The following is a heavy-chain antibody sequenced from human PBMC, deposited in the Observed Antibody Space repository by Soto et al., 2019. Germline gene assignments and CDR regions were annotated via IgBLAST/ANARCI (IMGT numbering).Heavy chain of an antibody. D-gene: IGHD3-22*01. J-gene: IGHJ4*02. CDR2: IIPIFGTA. CDR1: GGTFSSYA. V-gene: IGHV1-69*01. CDR3: ARGYYYDSSGYYSNAYYFDY. Sequence: QVQLVQSGAEVKKPGSSVKVSCKASGGTFSSYAISWVRQAPGQGLEWMRGIIPIFGTANYAQKFQGRVTITADESTSTAYMELSSLRSEDTAVYYCARGYYYDSSGYYSNAYYFDYWGQGTLVTVSS.